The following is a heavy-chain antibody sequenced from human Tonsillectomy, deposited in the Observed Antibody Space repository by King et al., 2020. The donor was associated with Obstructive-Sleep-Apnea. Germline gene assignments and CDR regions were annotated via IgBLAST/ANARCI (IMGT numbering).Heavy chain of an antibody. CDR3: AKGYSGYDYAFDI. Sequence: VQLVESGGGVVQPGGSLRLSCAASGITFSSYGMHWVRQAPGKGPEWVAVIADDGNYIYYSDSVKGRFTISRDNSNKTLYLQMNSLRVEDTAVYYCAKGYSGYDYAFDIWGQGTMVTVSP. CDR2: IADDGNYI. J-gene: IGHJ3*02. V-gene: IGHV3-30*18. D-gene: IGHD5-12*01. CDR1: GITFSSYG.